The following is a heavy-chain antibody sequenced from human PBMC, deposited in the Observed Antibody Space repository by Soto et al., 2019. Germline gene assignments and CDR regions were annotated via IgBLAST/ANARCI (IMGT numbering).Heavy chain of an antibody. CDR1: GCTFIYFL. J-gene: IGHJ4*02. CDR3: ARHGTSRGSDYAAFDF. D-gene: IGHD3-10*01. CDR2: IYPGASDI. Sequence: GESLKISFQASGCTFIYFLVAWVRQVPGRGLEWMGVIYPGASDIRYSPSFEGHVTISADKSTNTAYLQWSSLEAADTAIYYCARHGTSRGSDYAAFDFSGPGILVTVSS. V-gene: IGHV5-51*01.